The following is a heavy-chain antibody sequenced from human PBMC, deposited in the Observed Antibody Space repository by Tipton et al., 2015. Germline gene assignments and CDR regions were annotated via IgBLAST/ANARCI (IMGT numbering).Heavy chain of an antibody. J-gene: IGHJ4*02. V-gene: IGHV4-34*01. Sequence: TLSLTCAVSAYSISSDYYWSWIRQPPGKGLEWIGEINDSGSTSYNPSLNSRVTMSVDTSKNQFSLKLRSMTAADTAVYYCARGRDIVLLLYASYFFDNWGQGTLVTVSS. CDR1: AYSISSDYY. CDR2: INDSGST. CDR3: ARGRDIVLLLYASYFFDN. D-gene: IGHD2-8*01.